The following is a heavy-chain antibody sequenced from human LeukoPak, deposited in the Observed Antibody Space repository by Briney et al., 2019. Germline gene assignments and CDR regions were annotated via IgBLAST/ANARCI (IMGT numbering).Heavy chain of an antibody. CDR2: IKSKTDGGTS. V-gene: IGHV3-15*01. Sequence: GGSLRLSCAASGFTLSDAWMTWVRQAPGKGLEWVGRIKSKTDGGTSDYAAPVKGRFIISRDDSENTLHLQMNSLKTEDTAVYYCITDSGSYSPFDYWGQGTLVTVSS. J-gene: IGHJ4*02. D-gene: IGHD1-26*01. CDR1: GFTLSDAW. CDR3: ITDSGSYSPFDY.